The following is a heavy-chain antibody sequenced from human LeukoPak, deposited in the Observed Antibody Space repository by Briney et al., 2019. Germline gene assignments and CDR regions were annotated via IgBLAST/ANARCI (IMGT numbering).Heavy chain of an antibody. Sequence: SGGSLRFSCAASGFTFSSCAMHWVRQAPGKGLEWVAVISYDGSNKYYADSVKGRSTISRDNSKNTLYLQMDSLRAEDTAVYYCARGYSSAWYYFDYWGQGTLVTVSS. V-gene: IGHV3-30*04. J-gene: IGHJ4*02. CDR3: ARGYSSAWYYFDY. D-gene: IGHD6-13*01. CDR1: GFTFSSCA. CDR2: ISYDGSNK.